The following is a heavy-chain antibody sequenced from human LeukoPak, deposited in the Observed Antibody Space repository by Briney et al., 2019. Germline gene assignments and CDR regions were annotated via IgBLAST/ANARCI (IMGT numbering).Heavy chain of an antibody. CDR3: ARAYSSSFLYFDY. J-gene: IGHJ4*02. CDR1: GFTVSSNY. Sequence: PGGSLRFSCAASGFTVSSNYMSWVRQAPGKGLEWVSVIYSGGSTYYADSVKGRFTISRDNSKNTLYLQMNSLRAEDTAVYYCARAYSSSFLYFDYWGQGTLVTVSS. CDR2: IYSGGST. V-gene: IGHV3-53*01. D-gene: IGHD6-13*01.